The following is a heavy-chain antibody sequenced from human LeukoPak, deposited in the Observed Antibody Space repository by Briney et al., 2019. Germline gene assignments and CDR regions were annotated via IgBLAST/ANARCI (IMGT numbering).Heavy chain of an antibody. CDR2: ISVSDTTT. D-gene: IGHD3-22*01. CDR3: TTLGYHLDS. V-gene: IGHV3-48*03. CDR1: GFAFSAYE. J-gene: IGHJ4*02. Sequence: GGSLRLSCAASGFAFSAYEMNWVRQAPGKGLQWVSYISVSDTTTYYADSVKGRYTISRDNARNSMYLQMNSLRAEDTALYYCTTLGYHLDSWGQGTLVTVSS.